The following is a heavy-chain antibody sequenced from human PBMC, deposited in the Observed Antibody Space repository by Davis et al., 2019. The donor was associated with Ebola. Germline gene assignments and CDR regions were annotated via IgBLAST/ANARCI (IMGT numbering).Heavy chain of an antibody. Sequence: AASVKVSCKASGYTFTSYAMHWVRQAPGQRLEWMGWISAYNGNTNYAQKLQGRVTMTTDTSTSTAYMELRSLRSDDTAVYYCARDYTELWFGELLSSSLYYYYGMDVWGQGTTVTVSS. D-gene: IGHD3-10*01. CDR3: ARDYTELWFGELLSSSLYYYYGMDV. CDR2: ISAYNGNT. V-gene: IGHV1-18*01. J-gene: IGHJ6*02. CDR1: GYTFTSYA.